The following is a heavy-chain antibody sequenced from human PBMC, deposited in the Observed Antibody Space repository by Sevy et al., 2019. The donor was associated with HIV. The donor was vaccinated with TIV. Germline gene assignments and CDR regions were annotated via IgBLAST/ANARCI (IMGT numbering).Heavy chain of an antibody. D-gene: IGHD2-8*01. V-gene: IGHV3-23*01. CDR3: AREGCTQPHDY. J-gene: IGHJ4*02. CDR2: FSIGGGGI. Sequence: GGSLRLSCAASGFTCSKYSMSWVRQAPGKGLEWVSTFSIGGGGINYADSVKARFTSSRDDSKKTLFLQMNSLRAEDTATYFCAREGCTQPHDYWGQGTLVTVSS. CDR1: GFTCSKYS.